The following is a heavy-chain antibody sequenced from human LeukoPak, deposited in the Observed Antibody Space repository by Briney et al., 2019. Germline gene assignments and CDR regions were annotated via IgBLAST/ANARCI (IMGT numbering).Heavy chain of an antibody. J-gene: IGHJ6*02. CDR2: ISAYNGNT. D-gene: IGHD1-7*01. V-gene: IGHV1-18*01. Sequence: AASVTVSCTASGYTFTSYGISWVRQAPGQGLEWMGWISAYNGNTNYAQKIQGRVTMTTDTSTSTAYMELRSLRSDDTAVYYCARGRTGTNLHYYYGMDVWGQGTTVTVSS. CDR3: ARGRTGTNLHYYYGMDV. CDR1: GYTFTSYG.